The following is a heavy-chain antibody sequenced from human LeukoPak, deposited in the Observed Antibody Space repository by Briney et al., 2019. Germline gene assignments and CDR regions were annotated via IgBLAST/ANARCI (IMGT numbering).Heavy chain of an antibody. CDR3: ARRRVDTALPIYYYDGMDV. J-gene: IGHJ6*02. D-gene: IGHD5-18*01. CDR1: GGTFSSYT. CDR2: IIPILGIA. Sequence: SSVKVACNASGGTFSSYTISWVRQPPGQGLGGIGRIIPILGIANHAQKFQGRVTITPDKSTSTAYMELRSMRSEDTAVYYCARRRVDTALPIYYYDGMDVWGQGPTVTVSS. V-gene: IGHV1-69*02.